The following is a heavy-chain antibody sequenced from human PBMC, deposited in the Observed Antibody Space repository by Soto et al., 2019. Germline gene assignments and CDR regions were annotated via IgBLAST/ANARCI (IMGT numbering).Heavy chain of an antibody. CDR2: MSYDGART. Sequence: QVQLVESGGGVVQPGGSLSLSCATSGFTFTSFTMHWVRQAPGKGLEWIAVMSYDGARTDYADAVKVRFTISRHTSKNTLNLQINNLRPDDTAMYYCARDRPYGDPNWFDPWCQGTLVTVSS. D-gene: IGHD4-17*01. J-gene: IGHJ5*02. V-gene: IGHV3-30-3*01. CDR3: ARDRPYGDPNWFDP. CDR1: GFTFTSFT.